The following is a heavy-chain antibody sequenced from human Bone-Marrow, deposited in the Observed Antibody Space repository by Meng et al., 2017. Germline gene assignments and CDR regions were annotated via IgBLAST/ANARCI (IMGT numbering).Heavy chain of an antibody. Sequence: AVKVSCKGSSSLFRPHAINWVRLAPGHGLEWMGGIMPLSGFTSYAQRFQGRITITADKSTSTTYMDLSRLTSEDAAVYYFVCEGVAILDGSYKKFFDSWGQGTLVTVSS. CDR1: SSLFRPHA. D-gene: IGHD3-9*01. V-gene: IGHV1-69*10. J-gene: IGHJ4*02. CDR2: IMPLSGFT. CDR3: VCEGVAILDGSYKKFFDS.